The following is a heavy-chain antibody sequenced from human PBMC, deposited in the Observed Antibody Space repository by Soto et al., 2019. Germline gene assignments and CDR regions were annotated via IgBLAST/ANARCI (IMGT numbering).Heavy chain of an antibody. V-gene: IGHV1-8*01. CDR3: ARDYTAYCGGDCYYGLDAFDI. Sequence: ASVKVSCKASGYTFTSYDINWVRQATGQGLEWMGWMNPNSGNTGYAQKFQGRVTMTRNTSISTAYMELSSLRSEDTAVYYCARDYTAYCGGDCYYGLDAFDIWGQGTTVTVSS. J-gene: IGHJ3*02. CDR2: MNPNSGNT. CDR1: GYTFTSYD. D-gene: IGHD2-21*01.